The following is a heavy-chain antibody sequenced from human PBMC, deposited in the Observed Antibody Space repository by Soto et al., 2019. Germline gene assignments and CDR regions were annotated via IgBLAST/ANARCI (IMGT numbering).Heavy chain of an antibody. V-gene: IGHV1-69*13. CDR2: IIPIFGTA. CDR1: GGTFSSYA. CDR3: AREPYCGGDCYSPYYYYGMDV. Sequence: SVKVSCKASGGTFSSYAISWVRQAPGQGLEWMGGIIPIFGTANYAQKFQGRVTITADESTSTAYMELSSLRSEDTAVYYCAREPYCGGDCYSPYYYYGMDVWGQGTTVTVSS. J-gene: IGHJ6*02. D-gene: IGHD2-21*02.